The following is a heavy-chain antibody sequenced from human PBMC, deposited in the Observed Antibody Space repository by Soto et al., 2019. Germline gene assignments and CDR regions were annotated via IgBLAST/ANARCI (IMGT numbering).Heavy chain of an antibody. Sequence: PGGSLRLSCAASGFTFSAYGMHWVRQAPGKGLDWVAVIWFDGSNKYYADSVKGRFTISRDNSKNTLHLQMNSLRAEDTAVYYCARAVGPFDYWGQGTLVTVSS. D-gene: IGHD2-15*01. V-gene: IGHV3-33*01. CDR1: GFTFSAYG. CDR2: IWFDGSNK. CDR3: ARAVGPFDY. J-gene: IGHJ4*02.